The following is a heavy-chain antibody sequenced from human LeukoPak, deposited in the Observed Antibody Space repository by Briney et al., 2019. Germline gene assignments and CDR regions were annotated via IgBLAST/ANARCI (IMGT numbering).Heavy chain of an antibody. V-gene: IGHV3-30*18. CDR1: GFTFRNHG. Sequence: GGSLRVSCAASGFTFRNHGIHWVRQAPGKGLEWVAVISSDGGTDYYADSVKGRFTISRDNSKNTLYLQMSSLRAEDTAVYYCAKEFNRGLPDYWGQGTLVTVPS. CDR2: ISSDGGTD. D-gene: IGHD2-21*01. J-gene: IGHJ4*02. CDR3: AKEFNRGLPDY.